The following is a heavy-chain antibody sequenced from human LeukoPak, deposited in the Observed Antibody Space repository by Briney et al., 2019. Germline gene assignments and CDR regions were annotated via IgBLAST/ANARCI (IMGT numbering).Heavy chain of an antibody. D-gene: IGHD5-12*01. CDR1: GFTFSRYA. V-gene: IGHV3-23*01. CDR3: AKGNSGYDGEFDY. CDR2: ISGSGGST. J-gene: IGHJ4*02. Sequence: GGSLRLSCAASGFTFSRYAMSWVRQAPGKGLEWVSAISGSGGSTYYADSVKGRFTISRDNSKNTLYLQMNSLRAEDTAVYYCAKGNSGYDGEFDYWGQGTLVTVSS.